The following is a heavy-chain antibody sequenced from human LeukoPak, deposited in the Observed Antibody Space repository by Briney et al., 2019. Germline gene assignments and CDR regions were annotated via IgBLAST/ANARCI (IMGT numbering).Heavy chain of an antibody. J-gene: IGHJ4*02. CDR3: AKLSDYYGSGSYLDY. CDR2: ISGSGGST. V-gene: IGHV3-23*01. D-gene: IGHD3-10*01. Sequence: PGGSLRLSCAASGFTFSSYAMSWVRQAPGKGLEGVSAISGSGGSTYYADSVKGRFTISRDNSKNTLYLQMNSLRAEDTAVYYCAKLSDYYGSGSYLDYWGQGTLVTVSS. CDR1: GFTFSSYA.